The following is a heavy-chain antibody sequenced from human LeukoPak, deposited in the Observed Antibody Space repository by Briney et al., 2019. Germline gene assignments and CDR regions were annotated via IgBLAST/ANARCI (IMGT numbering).Heavy chain of an antibody. CDR3: ARVEATETFNFDY. J-gene: IGHJ4*02. Sequence: TSETLSLTCTVSGGSISSYYWSWIRQPPGKGLEWIGYIYYSGSTNYNPSLKSRVTISVDTSKNQFSLKLSSVTAADTAVYYCARVEATETFNFDYWGQGTLVTVSS. CDR1: GGSISSYY. CDR2: IYYSGST. V-gene: IGHV4-59*01. D-gene: IGHD5-12*01.